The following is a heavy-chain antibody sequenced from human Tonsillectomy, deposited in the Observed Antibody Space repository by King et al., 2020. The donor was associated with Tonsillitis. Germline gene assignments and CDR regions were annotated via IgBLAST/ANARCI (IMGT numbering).Heavy chain of an antibody. D-gene: IGHD2-21*01. V-gene: IGHV1-69*01. CDR3: AREPRAGDCGYNWFDP. CDR1: GGTFSSYA. CDR2: ISPIFGTA. Sequence: HEQLVQSGAEVKKPGSSVKVSCKASGGTFSSYAISWVRQAPGQGLEWMGGISPIFGTADYAQKFQGRVTITGDEATSPAYMERSSLRSADTAVYYCAREPRAGDCGYNWFDPWGQGTLVTVSS. J-gene: IGHJ5*02.